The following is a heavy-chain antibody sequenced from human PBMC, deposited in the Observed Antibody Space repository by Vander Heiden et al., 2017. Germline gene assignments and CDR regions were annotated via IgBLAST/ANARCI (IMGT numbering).Heavy chain of an antibody. J-gene: IGHJ6*02. Sequence: QVQLLESGGGVVQPGRSLRLSCAASGFTFSSYGMHWVRQAPGKGLEWVAVISYDGSNKYYADSVKGRFTISRDNSKNTLDLQMNSLRAEDTAVYYCAKDIDEPRHAYYYGMDVWGQGTTVTVSS. CDR2: ISYDGSNK. V-gene: IGHV3-30*18. D-gene: IGHD3-16*02. CDR3: AKDIDEPRHAYYYGMDV. CDR1: GFTFSSYG.